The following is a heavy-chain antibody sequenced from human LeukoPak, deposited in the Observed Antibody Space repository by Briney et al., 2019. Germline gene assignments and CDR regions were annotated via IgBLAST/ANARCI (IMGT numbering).Heavy chain of an antibody. J-gene: IGHJ6*03. V-gene: IGHV1-24*01. Sequence: ASVKVSCKVSGYTLTELSMHWVRQAPGKGLEWMRGLDPEDGETIYAQKFQGRVTITADESTSTAYMELSSLRSEDTAVYYCARERHDFWSGPLGYMDVWGKGTTVTVSS. CDR1: GYTLTELS. D-gene: IGHD3-3*01. CDR3: ARERHDFWSGPLGYMDV. CDR2: LDPEDGET.